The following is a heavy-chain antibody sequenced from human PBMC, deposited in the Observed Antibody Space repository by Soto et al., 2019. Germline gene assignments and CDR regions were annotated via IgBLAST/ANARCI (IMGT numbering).Heavy chain of an antibody. CDR3: VRWDRYSGGDCYLRPYFDY. CDR2: IYYSGST. CDR1: GGSISSGGYY. Sequence: PSETLSLTCTVSGGSISSGGYYWSWIRQHPGKGLEWIGYIYYSGSTYYNPSLKSRVTISVDTSKNQFSLKLSSVTAADTAVYYCVRWDRYSGGDCYLRPYFDYWGQGTLVTVSS. D-gene: IGHD2-21*02. J-gene: IGHJ4*02. V-gene: IGHV4-31*03.